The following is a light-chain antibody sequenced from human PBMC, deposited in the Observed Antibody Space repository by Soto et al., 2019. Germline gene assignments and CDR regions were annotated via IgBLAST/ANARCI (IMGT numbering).Light chain of an antibody. Sequence: EIVLTQSPGTLSLSPGERATLSCRASQSVSSSYLAWYQQKPGQAPRLLIYSASSRATGIPDRFSGSGSGTDFTLTIIRREPEDFAVYYCQQYGSSPPWTFGQGTKVEIK. CDR2: SAS. CDR1: QSVSSSY. CDR3: QQYGSSPPWT. J-gene: IGKJ1*01. V-gene: IGKV3-20*01.